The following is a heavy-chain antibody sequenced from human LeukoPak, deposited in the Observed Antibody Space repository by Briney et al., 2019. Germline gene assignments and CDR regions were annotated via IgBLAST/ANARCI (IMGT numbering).Heavy chain of an antibody. D-gene: IGHD1-26*01. J-gene: IGHJ4*02. Sequence: GSLRLSCAASGFTVSSNYMSWIRQPPGKGLEWIGEINHSGSTNYNPSLKSRVTISVDTSKNQFSLKLSSVTAADTAVYYCARGYSGSYGRFDYWGQGTLVTVSS. CDR2: INHSGST. CDR3: ARGYSGSYGRFDY. V-gene: IGHV4-34*01. CDR1: GFTVSSNY.